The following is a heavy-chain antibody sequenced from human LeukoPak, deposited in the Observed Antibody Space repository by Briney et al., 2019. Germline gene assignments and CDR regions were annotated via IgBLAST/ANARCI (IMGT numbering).Heavy chain of an antibody. CDR3: ARDKYFYDSRGYLFDY. CDR1: GGSISSSSYY. D-gene: IGHD3-22*01. CDR2: IHTSGST. J-gene: IGHJ4*02. V-gene: IGHV4-39*07. Sequence: SETLSLTCTVSGGSISSSSYYWGWIRQPPGKGLEWIGRIHTSGSTNYNPSLKSRVTMPVDTSKNQFSLKLSSVTAADTALYYCARDKYFYDSRGYLFDYWGQGTLVTVSS.